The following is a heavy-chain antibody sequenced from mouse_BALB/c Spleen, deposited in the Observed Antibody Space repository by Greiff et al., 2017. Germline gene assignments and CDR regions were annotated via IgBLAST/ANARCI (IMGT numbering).Heavy chain of an antibody. Sequence: EVKVEESGPGLVKPSQSLSLTCSVTGYSITSGYYWNWIRQFPGNKLEWMGYISYDGSNNYNPSLKNRISITRDTSKNQFFLKLNSVTTEDSATYYCARQGAYYRYYFDYWGQGTTLTVSS. V-gene: IGHV3-6*02. J-gene: IGHJ2*01. D-gene: IGHD2-14*01. CDR1: GYSITSGYY. CDR3: ARQGAYYRYYFDY. CDR2: ISYDGSN.